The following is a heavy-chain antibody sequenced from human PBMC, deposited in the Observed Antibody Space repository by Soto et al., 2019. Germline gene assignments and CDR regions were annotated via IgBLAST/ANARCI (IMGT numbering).Heavy chain of an antibody. J-gene: IGHJ4*02. D-gene: IGHD2-15*01. CDR2: IYSGGST. Sequence: EVQLVESGGGLVQPGGSLRLSCAASGFTVSSNYMSWVRQAPGKGLEWVSVIYSGGSTYYTDSVKGRFTISRHNSKNTLYLQMNSLRAEDTAVYYCARAGLHYYFDYWGQGTLVTVSS. CDR3: ARAGLHYYFDY. CDR1: GFTVSSNY. V-gene: IGHV3-53*04.